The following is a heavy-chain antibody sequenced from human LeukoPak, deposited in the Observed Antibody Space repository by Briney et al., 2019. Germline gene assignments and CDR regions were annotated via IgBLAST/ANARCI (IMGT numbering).Heavy chain of an antibody. J-gene: IGHJ4*02. Sequence: PGGSLRLSCAASGFTFSSYAMSWVRQAPGKGLEWVSAISGSGGSTYYADSVKGRFTISRDNSKNTLYRQMNSLRAEDTAVYYCAKFPPDIVVVPAAFDYWGQGTLVTVSS. CDR1: GFTFSSYA. D-gene: IGHD2-2*01. CDR2: ISGSGGST. V-gene: IGHV3-23*01. CDR3: AKFPPDIVVVPAAFDY.